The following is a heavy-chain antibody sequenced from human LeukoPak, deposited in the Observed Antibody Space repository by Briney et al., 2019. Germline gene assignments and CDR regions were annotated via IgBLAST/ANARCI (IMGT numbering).Heavy chain of an antibody. V-gene: IGHV1-2*02. J-gene: IGHJ4*02. D-gene: IGHD2-15*01. CDR3: ARESVVLAATANFDY. CDR1: GYTFTVYY. Sequence: GASVKVSCKASGYTFTVYYMHWVRQAPGQVLAWMGWINPNSGGTNYAQKFQGRVTMTRDTSISTAYMELSRLRSDDTAVYYCARESVVLAATANFDYWGQGTLVTVSS. CDR2: INPNSGGT.